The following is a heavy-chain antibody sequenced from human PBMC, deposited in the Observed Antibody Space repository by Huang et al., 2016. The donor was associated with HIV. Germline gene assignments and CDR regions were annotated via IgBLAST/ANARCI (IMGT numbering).Heavy chain of an antibody. CDR1: GFSLKTRGMS. CDR3: ARSRGGVGLDSVGYYDY. Sequence: QVTLRESGPALVKPTQTLTLTCTFSGFSLKTRGMSVSWIRQPPGEALEWLALIDWDDDKYYNTALKTRLTVSKDTSKNQVVLTMTNMDPVDTATYYCARSRGGVGLDSVGYYDYWGQGTLVTVSS. J-gene: IGHJ4*02. D-gene: IGHD3-22*01. CDR2: IDWDDDK. V-gene: IGHV2-70*01.